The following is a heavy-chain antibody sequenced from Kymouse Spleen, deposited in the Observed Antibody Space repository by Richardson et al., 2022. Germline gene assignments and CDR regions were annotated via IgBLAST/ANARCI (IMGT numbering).Heavy chain of an antibody. CDR2: IKSKTDGGTT. V-gene: IGHV3-15*01. D-gene: IGHD3-10*01. J-gene: IGHJ6*02. CDR1: GFTFSNAW. CDR3: TTGFGELLLYGMDV. Sequence: EVQLVESGGGLVKPGGSLRLSCAASGFTFSNAWMSWVRQAPGKGLEWVGRIKSKTDGGTTDYAAPVKGRFTISRDDSKNTLYLQMNSLKTEDTAVYYCTTGFGELLLYGMDVWGQGTTVTVSS.